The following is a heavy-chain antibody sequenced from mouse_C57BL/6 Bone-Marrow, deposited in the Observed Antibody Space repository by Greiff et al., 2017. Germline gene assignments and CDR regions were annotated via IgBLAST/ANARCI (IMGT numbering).Heavy chain of an antibody. V-gene: IGHV1-47*01. J-gene: IGHJ2*01. Sequence: QVQLQQPGAELVKPGASVKLSCKASGYTFTTYSIEWMKQNRGQSLEWIGNFHPYNDDTKYNEKFKGKATLTVAKSSSAAYLQLSRLTSEDAAVYYCARGSKGGGYYFDYWGQGTTLTVSS. D-gene: IGHD1-1*01. CDR1: GYTFTTYS. CDR2: FHPYNDDT. CDR3: ARGSKGGGYYFDY.